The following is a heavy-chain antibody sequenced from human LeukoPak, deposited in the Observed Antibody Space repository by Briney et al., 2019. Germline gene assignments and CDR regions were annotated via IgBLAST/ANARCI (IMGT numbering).Heavy chain of an antibody. CDR2: IYYSGST. J-gene: IGHJ4*02. V-gene: IGHV4-59*12. D-gene: IGHD3-3*01. Sequence: SETLSLTCTVSGDSISGFHWSWIRQPPGKGLEWIGYIYYSGSTNYNPSLKSRVTISVDTSKNQFSLKLSSVTAADTAVYYCARTYYDFWSGYHPTTCFDYWGQGTLVTVSS. CDR1: GDSISGFH. CDR3: ARTYYDFWSGYHPTTCFDY.